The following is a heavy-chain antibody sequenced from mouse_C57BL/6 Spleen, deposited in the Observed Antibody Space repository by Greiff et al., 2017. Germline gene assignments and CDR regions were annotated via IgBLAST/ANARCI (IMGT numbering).Heavy chain of an antibody. V-gene: IGHV1-80*01. CDR2: IYPGDGDT. CDR1: GYAFSSYW. CDR3: ARFGTDYFDY. J-gene: IGHJ2*01. Sequence: VKLVESGAELVKPGASVKISCKASGYAFSSYWMNWVKQRPGKGLEWIGQIYPGDGDTNYNGKFKGKATLTADKSSSTAYMQLSSLTSEDSAVYFCARFGTDYFDYWGQGTTLTVSS. D-gene: IGHD4-1*01.